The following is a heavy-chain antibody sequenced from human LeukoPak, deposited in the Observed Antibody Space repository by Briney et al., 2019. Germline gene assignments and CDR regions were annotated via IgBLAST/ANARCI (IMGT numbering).Heavy chain of an antibody. CDR3: ARVMTGNAFDI. V-gene: IGHV3-21*01. J-gene: IGHJ3*02. CDR1: GFSFSGAW. D-gene: IGHD3-10*01. CDR2: ISSSSSYI. Sequence: GGSLRLSCAASGFSFSGAWMSWVRQAPGKGLEWVSSISSSSSYIYYADSVKGRFTISRDNAKNSLYLQMNSLRAEDTAVYYCARVMTGNAFDIWGQGTMVTVSS.